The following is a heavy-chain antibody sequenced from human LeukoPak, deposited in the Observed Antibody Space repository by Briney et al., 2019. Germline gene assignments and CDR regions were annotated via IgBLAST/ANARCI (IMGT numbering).Heavy chain of an antibody. D-gene: IGHD2-2*02. Sequence: SQTLSLTCTVSGGSISSGGYYWSWIRQHPGKGLEWIGCIYYSGSTYYNPSLKSRVTISVDTSKNQFSLKLSSVTAADTAVYYCARVVPAAIGYYQHWGQGTLVTVSS. CDR3: ARVVPAAIGYYQH. CDR2: IYYSGST. V-gene: IGHV4-31*03. CDR1: GGSISSGGYY. J-gene: IGHJ1*01.